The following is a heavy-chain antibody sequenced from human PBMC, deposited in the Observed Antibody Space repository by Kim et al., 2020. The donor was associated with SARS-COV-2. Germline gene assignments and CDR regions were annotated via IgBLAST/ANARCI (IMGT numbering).Heavy chain of an antibody. CDR3: ARTLTGTTESFES. CDR2: IKQDGSQK. V-gene: IGHV3-7*03. D-gene: IGHD1-1*01. J-gene: IGHJ1*01. CDR1: GFTFGSYW. Sequence: GGSLRLSCAASGFTFGSYWMTWVRQAPGKGLEWVANIKQDGSQKYYVESVKGRFTISRDDAKNSLYLQMNSLRAEDTAVYYCARTLTGTTESFESWGQGTLVTVSS.